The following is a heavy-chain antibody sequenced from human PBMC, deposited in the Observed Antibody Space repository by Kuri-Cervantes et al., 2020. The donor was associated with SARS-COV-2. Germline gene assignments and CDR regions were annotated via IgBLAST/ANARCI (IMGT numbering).Heavy chain of an antibody. Sequence: GESLKISCAASGFTFSSYWMHWVRQAPGKGLVWVSRINSDGSSTSYADSVKGRFTISRDNAKNTLYLQMNSLRAEDTAVYYCARAGYCSSTSCYSSRYYYMDVWGKGTMVTVSS. CDR2: INSDGSST. D-gene: IGHD2-2*01. J-gene: IGHJ6*03. CDR1: GFTFSSYW. CDR3: ARAGYCSSTSCYSSRYYYMDV. V-gene: IGHV3-74*01.